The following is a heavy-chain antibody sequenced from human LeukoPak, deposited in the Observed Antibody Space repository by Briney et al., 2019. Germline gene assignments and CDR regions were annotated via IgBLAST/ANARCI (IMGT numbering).Heavy chain of an antibody. D-gene: IGHD1-26*01. CDR2: IENDGNEK. CDR1: GFTFSNYG. J-gene: IGHJ4*02. V-gene: IGHV3-30*02. Sequence: GGSLRLSCAASGFTFSNYGMHWVRQAPGKGLEWVTFIENDGNEKYYADSVKGRFTISRDNSQNTLSLQMNSLRAEDTAVYYCVREAAATLFDYWGQGTLVTVSS. CDR3: VREAAATLFDY.